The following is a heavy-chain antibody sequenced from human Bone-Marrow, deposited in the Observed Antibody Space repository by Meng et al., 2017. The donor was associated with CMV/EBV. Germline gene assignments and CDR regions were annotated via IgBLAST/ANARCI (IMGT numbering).Heavy chain of an antibody. CDR3: ARDVNPSLWFGGNFDY. CDR1: GFTFSSDW. V-gene: IGHV3-7*01. J-gene: IGHJ4*02. D-gene: IGHD3-10*01. Sequence: GESLKISCAASGFTFSSDWMSWVRQAPGKGLEWVANIKEDGSEKYYVSSVKGRFTISRDNSKNTLYLQMNSLRAEDTAVYYCARDVNPSLWFGGNFDYWGQGTLVTVSS. CDR2: IKEDGSEK.